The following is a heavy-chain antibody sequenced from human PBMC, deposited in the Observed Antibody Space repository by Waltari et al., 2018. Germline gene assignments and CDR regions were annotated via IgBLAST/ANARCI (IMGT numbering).Heavy chain of an antibody. Sequence: EVQLVESGGGLVQPGRSLRLSCAASGFTFDDYAMHWVRQAPGKGLEWVSGISGNSGSIGYADSVKGRFTISRDNAKNSLYLQMNSLRAEDTALYYCGFLAVAGMGDAFDIWGQGTMVTVSS. V-gene: IGHV3-9*01. CDR2: ISGNSGSI. D-gene: IGHD6-19*01. J-gene: IGHJ3*02. CDR3: GFLAVAGMGDAFDI. CDR1: GFTFDDYA.